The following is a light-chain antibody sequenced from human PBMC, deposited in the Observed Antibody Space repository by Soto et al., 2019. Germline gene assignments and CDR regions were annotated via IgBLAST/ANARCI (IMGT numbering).Light chain of an antibody. CDR1: QTISSW. CDR2: NAS. J-gene: IGKJ1*01. CDR3: QHYNSYSEA. V-gene: IGKV1-5*03. Sequence: DIQITQSPSTLSGSALSRVTINCQAIQTISSWLAWYQQKPGKAPKLLIYNASTLKSGVPSRFSGSGSGTEFTLTISSLQPDDFATYYCQHYNSYSEAFGQGTQVDI.